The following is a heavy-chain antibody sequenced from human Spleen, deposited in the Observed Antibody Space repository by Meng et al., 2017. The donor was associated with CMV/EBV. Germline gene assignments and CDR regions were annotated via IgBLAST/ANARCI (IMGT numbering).Heavy chain of an antibody. CDR1: GFTFSSYA. Sequence: GESLKISCAASGFTFSSYAMHWVRQAPGKGLDWVAVVTYDGNTKFYADSVKGRFTISRDNSKNTLYLQMNSLRAEDTAVYYCSVWGILTDDAFDIWGQGTMVTVSS. CDR2: VTYDGNTK. CDR3: SVWGILTDDAFDI. J-gene: IGHJ3*02. D-gene: IGHD3-9*01. V-gene: IGHV3-30*04.